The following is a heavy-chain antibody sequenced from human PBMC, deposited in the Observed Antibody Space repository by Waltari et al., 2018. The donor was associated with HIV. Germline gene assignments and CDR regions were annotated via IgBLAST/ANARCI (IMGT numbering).Heavy chain of an antibody. V-gene: IGHV1-8*01. CDR2: MNPNSGNT. CDR1: GYTFTSYD. D-gene: IGHD6-13*01. Sequence: QVQLVQSGAEVKKPGASVKVSCKASGYTFTSYDINWVRQATGQGLEWMGWMNPNSGNTGYAQKFQGRVTMTRNTSISTAYMELSSLRSVDTAVYYCAREAGSYYYYGMDVWGQGTTVTVSS. J-gene: IGHJ6*02. CDR3: AREAGSYYYYGMDV.